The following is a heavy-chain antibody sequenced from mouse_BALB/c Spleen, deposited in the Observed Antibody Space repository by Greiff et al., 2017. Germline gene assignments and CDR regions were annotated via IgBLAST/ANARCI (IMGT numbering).Heavy chain of an antibody. CDR3: ARGDYRYDRGYYAMDY. CDR1: GFSLTSYG. CDR2: IWSGGST. J-gene: IGHJ4*01. D-gene: IGHD2-14*01. Sequence: VKLMESGPGLVQPSQSLSITCTVSGFSLTSYGVHWVRQSPGKGLEWLGVIWSGGSTDYNAAFISRLSISKDNSKSQVFFKMNSLQANDTAIYYCARGDYRYDRGYYAMDYWGQGTSVTVSS. V-gene: IGHV2-2*02.